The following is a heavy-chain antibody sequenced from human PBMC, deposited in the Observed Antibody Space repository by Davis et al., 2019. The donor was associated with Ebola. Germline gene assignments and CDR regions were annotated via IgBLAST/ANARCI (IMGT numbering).Heavy chain of an antibody. CDR1: GYTFTSYG. J-gene: IGHJ6*03. CDR2: ISAYNGNT. D-gene: IGHD4-17*01. CDR3: ARGPTVTTFSYYYYYYMDV. V-gene: IGHV1-18*01. Sequence: ASVKVSCKASGYTFTSYGISWVRQAPGQGLEWMGWISAYNGNTNYAQKLQGRVTMTTDTSTSTAYMELRSLRSDDTAVYYCARGPTVTTFSYYYYYYMDVWGKGTTVTVSS.